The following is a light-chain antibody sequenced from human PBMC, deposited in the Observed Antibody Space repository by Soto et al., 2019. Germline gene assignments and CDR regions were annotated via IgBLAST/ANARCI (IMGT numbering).Light chain of an antibody. J-gene: IGLJ2*01. V-gene: IGLV2-14*01. Sequence: QSALTQPASLSASPGQSITISCTVTSSDVAGYNYVSWYQHHPGKAPKLMIYEVINRPSGVSNRFSGSKSGNTASLTISGLQAEDEADYYCSSYTSSNTLVFGGGTKLTVL. CDR1: SSDVAGYNY. CDR3: SSYTSSNTLV. CDR2: EVI.